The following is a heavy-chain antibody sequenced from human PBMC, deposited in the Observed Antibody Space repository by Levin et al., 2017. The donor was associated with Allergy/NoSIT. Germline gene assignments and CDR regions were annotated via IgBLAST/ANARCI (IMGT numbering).Heavy chain of an antibody. CDR3: TRVEQQLVPVGMDV. Sequence: GESLKISCTASGFTFGDYAMSWVRQAPGKGLEWVGFIRSKAYGGTTEYAASVKGRFTISRDDSKSIAYLQMNSLKTEDTAVYYCTRVEQQLVPVGMDVWGQGTTVTVSS. CDR2: IRSKAYGGTT. V-gene: IGHV3-49*04. J-gene: IGHJ6*02. CDR1: GFTFGDYA. D-gene: IGHD6-13*01.